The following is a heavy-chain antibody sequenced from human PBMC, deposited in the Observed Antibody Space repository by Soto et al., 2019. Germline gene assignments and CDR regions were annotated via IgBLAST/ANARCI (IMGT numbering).Heavy chain of an antibody. CDR2: INLSGGTT. V-gene: IGHV1-46*01. CDR3: ARRSFSSGWDFDY. D-gene: IGHD6-19*01. J-gene: IGHJ4*02. Sequence: QVQLVQSGAEVKKPGAAVKVSCKASGYTFTSYYMHWARQAPGQGLEWMGIINLSGGTTTYAQKFQGRVTMTRDTSTSTVYMELSSLRSEDTAVYYCARRSFSSGWDFDYWGQGTLGTVSS. CDR1: GYTFTSYY.